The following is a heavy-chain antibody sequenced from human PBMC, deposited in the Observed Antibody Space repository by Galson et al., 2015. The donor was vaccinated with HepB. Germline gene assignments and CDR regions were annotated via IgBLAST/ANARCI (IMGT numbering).Heavy chain of an antibody. V-gene: IGHV3-30*04. D-gene: IGHD2-2*02. CDR2: ISYDGSNK. CDR3: ASLLVDIVVVPAAIGLDY. CDR1: GFTFSSYA. J-gene: IGHJ4*02. Sequence: SLRLSCAASGFTFSSYAMHWVRQAPGKGLEWVAVISYDGSNKYYADSVKGRFTISRDNSKNTLYLQMNSLRAEDTAVYYCASLLVDIVVVPAAIGLDYWGQGTLVTVSS.